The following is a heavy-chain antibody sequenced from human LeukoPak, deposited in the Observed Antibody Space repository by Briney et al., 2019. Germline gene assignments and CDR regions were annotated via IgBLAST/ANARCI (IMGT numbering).Heavy chain of an antibody. CDR1: GFTFSSYA. CDR3: ARDPTGAAGY. CDR2: ISYDGSNK. D-gene: IGHD6-13*01. Sequence: GSLRLSCAASGFTFSSYAMHWVRQAPGKGLEWVAVISYDGSNKYYADSVKGRFTISRDNSKTTLYLQMNRLRAEDTAVYYCARDPTGAAGYWGQGTLVTVSS. V-gene: IGHV3-30-3*01. J-gene: IGHJ4*02.